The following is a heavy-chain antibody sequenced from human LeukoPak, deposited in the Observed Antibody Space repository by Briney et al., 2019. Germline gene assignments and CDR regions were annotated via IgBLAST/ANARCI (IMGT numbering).Heavy chain of an antibody. Sequence: SETLSLTCTVSGGSISSYYWSWIRQPPGKGLEWIGYNYYSGSTNYNPSLKSRVTISVDTSKNQFSLKLSSVTAADTAVYYCARDPTGSDPLDYWGQGTLVTVSS. CDR3: ARDPTGSDPLDY. CDR1: GGSISSYY. J-gene: IGHJ4*02. V-gene: IGHV4-59*01. CDR2: NYYSGST. D-gene: IGHD3-10*01.